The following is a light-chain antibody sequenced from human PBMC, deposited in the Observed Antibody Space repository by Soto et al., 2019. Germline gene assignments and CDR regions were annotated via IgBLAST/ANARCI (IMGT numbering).Light chain of an antibody. V-gene: IGKV1-39*01. CDR1: QSISTY. CDR2: TAS. J-gene: IGKJ3*01. CDR3: QQSHSTPRT. Sequence: DIQMTQSPSSLSASVGDRLTITCRASQSISTYLNWYQQKPGEAPKLLISTASNLHSGVPSRFTGSGSGTDFTLTISSLQPDDFATYYCQQSHSTPRTFGPGTRVDF.